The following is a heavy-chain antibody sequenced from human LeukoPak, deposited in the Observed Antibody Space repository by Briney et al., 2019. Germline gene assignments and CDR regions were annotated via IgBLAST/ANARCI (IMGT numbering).Heavy chain of an antibody. J-gene: IGHJ4*02. Sequence: GGSLRLSCAASGFTFDDYAMHLVRQAPGKGLEWVSLISGDGGSTHYADSVKGRFTISRDNRKNSLYLQMNSLRTEDNAVYYCAKDYYDSSCYMLHFDYWGQGTLVTVSS. CDR3: AKDYYDSSCYMLHFDY. CDR1: GFTFDDYA. CDR2: ISGDGGST. D-gene: IGHD3-22*01. V-gene: IGHV3-43*02.